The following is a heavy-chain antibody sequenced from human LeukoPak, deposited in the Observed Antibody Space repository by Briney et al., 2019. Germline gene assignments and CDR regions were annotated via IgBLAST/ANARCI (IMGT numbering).Heavy chain of an antibody. Sequence: SETLSLTCTVSGGSISSGSYYWSWIRQPAGKGLEWIGRIYTSGSTNYNPSLKSRVTISVDTSKNQFSLKLSSVTAADTAVYYCARDRRVVVPAATSGYYYYMDAWGKGTTVTISS. CDR1: GGSISSGSYY. D-gene: IGHD2-2*01. J-gene: IGHJ6*03. V-gene: IGHV4-61*02. CDR2: IYTSGST. CDR3: ARDRRVVVPAATSGYYYYMDA.